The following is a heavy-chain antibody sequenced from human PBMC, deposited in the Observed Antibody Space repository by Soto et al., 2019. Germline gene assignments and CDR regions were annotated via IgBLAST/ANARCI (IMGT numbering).Heavy chain of an antibody. J-gene: IGHJ5*02. V-gene: IGHV3-30*18. CDR3: AKLSVIEDNWFDP. CDR2: ISYDGSNK. CDR1: GFTFSSYA. Sequence: GGSLRLSCAASGFTFSSYAMSWVRQAPGKGLEWVAVISYDGSNKYYADSVKGRFTISRDNSKNTLYLQMNSLRAEDTAVYYCAKLSVIEDNWFDPWGQGTLVTVSS.